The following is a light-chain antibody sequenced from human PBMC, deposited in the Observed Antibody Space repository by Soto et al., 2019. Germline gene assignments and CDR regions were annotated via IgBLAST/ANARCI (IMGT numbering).Light chain of an antibody. V-gene: IGLV1-44*01. J-gene: IGLJ2*01. CDR1: SSNIGSNT. CDR3: AAWDVSLREVV. CDR2: SNN. Sequence: QSVLTQPPSASGTPGQRVTISCSGSSSNIGSNTVNWYQQLPGTAPKLLIYSNNHRPSGVPDRFSGSKSGTSASLAISGLQSEDEADYYCAAWDVSLREVVFGGGTKLTVL.